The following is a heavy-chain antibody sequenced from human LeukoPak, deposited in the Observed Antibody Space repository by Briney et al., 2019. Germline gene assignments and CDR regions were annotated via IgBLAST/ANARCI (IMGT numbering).Heavy chain of an antibody. J-gene: IGHJ4*02. D-gene: IGHD6-6*01. V-gene: IGHV3-23*01. CDR3: AKKGSSSSRYYFDY. CDR2: ISASGGAT. CDR1: GFTFLRHG. Sequence: GGSLRLSCAASGFTFLRHGMTWFRQAPGKGLEWVSGISASGGATYYADSVKGRFTISRDNSKNTLYLQMNSLTAEDTAVYYCAKKGSSSSRYYFDYWGQGTLVTVSS.